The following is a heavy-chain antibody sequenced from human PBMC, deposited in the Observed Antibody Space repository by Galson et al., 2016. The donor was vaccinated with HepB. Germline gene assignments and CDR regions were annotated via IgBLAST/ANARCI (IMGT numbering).Heavy chain of an antibody. CDR2: INWDSRSL. V-gene: IGHV3-9*01. J-gene: IGHJ2*01. Sequence: SLRLSCAASGFSFEDHGMHWVRQAPGKGLEWVASINWDSRSLDYADSVRGRFTISRDNAKNSLFLQMNSLKLEDAAVYYCAKEHAGIRGRYFDLWGRRTTVTVAS. CDR1: GFSFEDHG. D-gene: IGHD3-10*01. CDR3: AKEHAGIRGRYFDL.